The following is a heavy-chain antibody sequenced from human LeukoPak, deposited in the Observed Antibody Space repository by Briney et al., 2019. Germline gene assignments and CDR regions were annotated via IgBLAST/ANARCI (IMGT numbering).Heavy chain of an antibody. J-gene: IGHJ4*02. D-gene: IGHD5-24*01. CDR3: AREEGDGYNYGICDY. CDR1: GYTFTGYG. CDR2: ISAYNGNT. Sequence: ASVKVSCKASGYTFTGYGISWVRQASGQGLEWMGWISAYNGNTNYAQKLQGRVTMTTDTSTSTAYMELRSLRSDDTAVYYCAREEGDGYNYGICDYWGQGTLVTVSS. V-gene: IGHV1-18*01.